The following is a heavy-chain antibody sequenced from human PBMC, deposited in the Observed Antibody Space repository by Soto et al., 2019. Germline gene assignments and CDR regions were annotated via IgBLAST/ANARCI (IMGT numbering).Heavy chain of an antibody. CDR1: GFTFSTYA. J-gene: IGHJ4*02. Sequence: EVQLLESGGKLVQPGGSLTLSCAASGFTFSTYAMAWVRQAPGKGLEWVSGVSASGLNTDYADPVKGRFYISRDNSKNTVSLHMNSLRAEDTALYCCARDRPRRTSGCGFDYWGQGTAVTVSS. CDR3: ARDRPRRTSGCGFDY. CDR2: VSASGLNT. V-gene: IGHV3-23*01. D-gene: IGHD3-9*01.